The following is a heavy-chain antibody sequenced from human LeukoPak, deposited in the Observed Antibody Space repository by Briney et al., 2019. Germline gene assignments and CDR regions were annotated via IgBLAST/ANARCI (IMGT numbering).Heavy chain of an antibody. V-gene: IGHV3-23*01. D-gene: IGHD1-14*01. CDR1: GFTFSTYA. CDR3: AKASTVLKPIDS. CDR2: ISPIGSRT. Sequence: HPGGSLRLSCAASGFTFSTYAMSWVRQAPGKGLEWVSAISPIGSRTYYADSVKGRFTISRDTSKNTLYLQMNSLRAGDTAIYYCAKASTVLKPIDSWGQGTLVTVSS. J-gene: IGHJ4*02.